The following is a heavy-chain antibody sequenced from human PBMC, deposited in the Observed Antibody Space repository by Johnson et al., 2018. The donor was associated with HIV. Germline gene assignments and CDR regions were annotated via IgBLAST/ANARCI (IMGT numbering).Heavy chain of an antibody. CDR3: ARARDYNFWSPATDI. Sequence: VQLEESGGGVVQPGRSLRLSCAASGFTFSSYAMHWVRQAPVKGLEWVANIKQDESEKSYVDSVKGRLTISRDNAKNSLYLQMNSLRAEDTAVYYCARARDYNFWSPATDIWGQGTMVTVSS. CDR1: GFTFSSYA. V-gene: IGHV3-7*01. D-gene: IGHD3-3*01. CDR2: IKQDESEK. J-gene: IGHJ3*02.